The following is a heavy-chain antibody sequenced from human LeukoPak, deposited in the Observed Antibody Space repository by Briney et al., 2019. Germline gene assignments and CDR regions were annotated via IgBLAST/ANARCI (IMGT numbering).Heavy chain of an antibody. V-gene: IGHV3-30*03. CDR2: ISYDGSNK. J-gene: IGHJ4*02. CDR1: GFTFSSYG. D-gene: IGHD3-22*01. Sequence: PGGSLRLSCAASGFTFSSYGMHWVRQAPGKGLEWVAVISYDGSNKYYADSVKGRFTISRDNSKNTLYLQMNSLRAEDTAVYYCARTGYYDSSGYCQYWGQGTLVTVSS. CDR3: ARTGYYDSSGYCQY.